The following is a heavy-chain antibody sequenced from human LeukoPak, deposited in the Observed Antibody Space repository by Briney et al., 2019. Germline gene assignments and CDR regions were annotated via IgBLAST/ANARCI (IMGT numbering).Heavy chain of an antibody. V-gene: IGHV3-30*04. Sequence: PGRSLRLSCVASGLAFSSYSMHWVRQAPGKGLEWVGVISYDGSDEYYTDSVKGRFTISRDNSKNTVYLQMNSLRAGDTAVYYCARDFTPEWFDIHWGQGTLVTVSS. CDR2: ISYDGSDE. J-gene: IGHJ4*02. CDR3: ARDFTPEWFDIH. D-gene: IGHD3-3*01. CDR1: GLAFSSYS.